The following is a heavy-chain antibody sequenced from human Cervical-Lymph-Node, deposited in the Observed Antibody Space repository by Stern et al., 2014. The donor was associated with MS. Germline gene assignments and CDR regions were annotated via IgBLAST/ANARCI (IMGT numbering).Heavy chain of an antibody. V-gene: IGHV4-59*01. CDR3: ARYYYDNSGYFQDY. D-gene: IGHD3-22*01. Sequence: QVQLQESGPGLVKPSETLSLTCTVSGGSISSFYWSWIRQPPGKGLECIGYTYNSGGINYNPSLKSRVTISVDTSKNQFSLKLSSVTAADTAVYYCARYYYDNSGYFQDYWGQGTLVTVSS. CDR1: GGSISSFY. J-gene: IGHJ4*02. CDR2: TYNSGGI.